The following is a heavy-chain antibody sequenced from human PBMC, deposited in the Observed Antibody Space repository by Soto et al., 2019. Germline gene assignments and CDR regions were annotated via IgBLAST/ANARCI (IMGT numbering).Heavy chain of an antibody. J-gene: IGHJ5*02. Sequence: PSETLSLTCTVSGGSISSSSYSWSWIRQPPGKGLEWIGYIYHSGNTYYNPSLKSRVTISVDRSKNQFSLKLSSVTAADTAVYYCARVPDRWGQGTLVTVSS. D-gene: IGHD2-2*01. CDR3: ARVPDR. CDR2: IYHSGNT. CDR1: GGSISSSSYS. V-gene: IGHV4-30-2*01.